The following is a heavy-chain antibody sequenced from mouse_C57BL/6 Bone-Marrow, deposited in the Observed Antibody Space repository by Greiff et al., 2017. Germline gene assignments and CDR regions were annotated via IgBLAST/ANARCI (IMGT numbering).Heavy chain of an antibody. Sequence: EVKLMESGPGLVKPSQSLSLTCSVTGYSITSGYYWNWIRQFPGNKLEWMGYISYDGSNNYNPSLKNRISITRDTSKNQFFLKLNSVTTEDTATYYCAREDGSSVYFDYWGQGTTLTVSS. CDR2: ISYDGSN. J-gene: IGHJ2*01. D-gene: IGHD1-1*01. CDR1: GYSITSGYY. V-gene: IGHV3-6*01. CDR3: AREDGSSVYFDY.